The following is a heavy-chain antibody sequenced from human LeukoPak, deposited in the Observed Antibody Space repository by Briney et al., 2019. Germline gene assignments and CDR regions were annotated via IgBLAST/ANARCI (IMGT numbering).Heavy chain of an antibody. D-gene: IGHD1-26*01. V-gene: IGHV4-4*07. J-gene: IGHJ4*02. CDR1: GGSISTFY. CDR2: IYTSGNT. CDR3: TRGGGSYRNYFDY. Sequence: TSETLSLTCTVSGGSISTFYWSWIRQPAGKGLEGIGRIYTSGNTNSSPSLKTQVTMSVDTSKNQFSLKLSSVTAADTAVYYCTRGGGSYRNYFDYWGQGTLVTVSS.